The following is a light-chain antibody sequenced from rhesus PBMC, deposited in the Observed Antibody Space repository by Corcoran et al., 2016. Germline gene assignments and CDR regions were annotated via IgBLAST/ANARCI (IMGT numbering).Light chain of an antibody. CDR1: QGISKS. Sequence: DIHMTQSPSSLSASVGDKVTITCRSSQGISKSLAWYQQKQGKAPKLLLYAASNLQSGDPSRFSGRGSGTDFTLTISSLQPEDFAVYYCQQRNSYPLTFGGGTKVEIK. J-gene: IGKJ4*01. V-gene: IGKV1-33*01. CDR3: QQRNSYPLT. CDR2: AAS.